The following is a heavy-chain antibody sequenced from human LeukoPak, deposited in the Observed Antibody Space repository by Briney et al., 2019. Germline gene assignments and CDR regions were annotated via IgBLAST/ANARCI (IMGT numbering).Heavy chain of an antibody. CDR2: IRYDGSHK. J-gene: IGHJ4*02. V-gene: IGHV3-30*02. CDR1: GFIFSNYG. D-gene: IGHD3-10*01. Sequence: GGSLRLSCATSGFIFSNYGIHWVRQAPGKGLEWVSFIRYDGSHKYYADSVKGRFTISRDNSKNTLNLQMNSLRTEDTGVYYCAKERYGEKSSYDNHWGQGTLVTVSS. CDR3: AKERYGEKSSYDNH.